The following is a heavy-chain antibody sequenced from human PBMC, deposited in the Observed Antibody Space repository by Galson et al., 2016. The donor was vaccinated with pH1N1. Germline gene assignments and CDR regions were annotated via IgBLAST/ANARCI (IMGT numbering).Heavy chain of an antibody. CDR3: VRAIGAAASF. V-gene: IGHV3-7*01. D-gene: IGHD6-13*01. Sequence: SLRLSCAASGFIFSDHWMSWVRQAPDKGLEWVANTNQDGSQKYYVDSVRGRFTISRDNDKNSVSLQMNSLRPDDTGVYYYVRAIGAAASFWGQGTLVTVSS. J-gene: IGHJ4*02. CDR1: GFIFSDHW. CDR2: TNQDGSQK.